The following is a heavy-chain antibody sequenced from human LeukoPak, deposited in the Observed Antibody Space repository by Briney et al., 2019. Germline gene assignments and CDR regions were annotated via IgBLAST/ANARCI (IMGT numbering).Heavy chain of an antibody. CDR1: GFTFSSYW. Sequence: GGSLRLSCAASGFTFSSYWMHWVRQAPGKGLVWVSRINSAGSSTSYADSVTGRFTISRDNAKNTLYLQMNSLRAEDTAVYYCARDRGYNNWFDPWGQGTLVTVSS. J-gene: IGHJ5*02. CDR3: ARDRGYNNWFDP. CDR2: INSAGSST. D-gene: IGHD1-1*01. V-gene: IGHV3-74*01.